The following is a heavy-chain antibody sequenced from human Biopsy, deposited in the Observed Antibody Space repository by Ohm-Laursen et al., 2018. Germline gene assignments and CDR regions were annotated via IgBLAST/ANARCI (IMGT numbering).Heavy chain of an antibody. Sequence: SLRLSCTASGFTFSSYAMSWVRQAPGKGLEWVSAITSSGDTTYYSDSVKGRFTISRDNAKNSLYLQMNSLRVEDTALYYCVRDRGHYYDKSDYKIGDWVWGHGTLVTVSS. CDR1: GFTFSSYA. CDR2: ITSSGDTT. V-gene: IGHV3-48*03. D-gene: IGHD3-22*01. CDR3: VRDRGHYYDKSDYKIGDWV. J-gene: IGHJ4*01.